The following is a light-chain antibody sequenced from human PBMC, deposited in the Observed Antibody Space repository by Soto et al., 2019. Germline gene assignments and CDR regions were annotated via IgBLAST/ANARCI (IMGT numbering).Light chain of an antibody. V-gene: IGLV2-14*01. CDR2: DVS. CDR1: SSDVGGYNY. J-gene: IGLJ1*01. CDR3: SSYSSSSTPRV. Sequence: QPALTQPASGSGSPGQSSSISCTGTSSDVGGYNYVSWYQQHPGKAPKLMIYDVSNRPSGVSNRFSGSKSGNTASLTISGLQAEDEADYYCSSYSSSSTPRVFGTGTKSPS.